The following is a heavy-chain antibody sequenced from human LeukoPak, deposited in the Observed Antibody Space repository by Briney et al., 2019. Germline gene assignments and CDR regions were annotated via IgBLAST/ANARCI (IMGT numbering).Heavy chain of an antibody. V-gene: IGHV4-61*02. Sequence: SQTLSLTCTVSGCSISSGSYYWSWIRQPAGKGLEWIGRIYTSGSTNYNPSLKSRVTISVDTSKNQFSLKLSSVTAADTAVYYCVREEPHDAFDIWGQGTMVTVSS. CDR2: IYTSGST. D-gene: IGHD1-26*01. J-gene: IGHJ3*02. CDR1: GCSISSGSYY. CDR3: VREEPHDAFDI.